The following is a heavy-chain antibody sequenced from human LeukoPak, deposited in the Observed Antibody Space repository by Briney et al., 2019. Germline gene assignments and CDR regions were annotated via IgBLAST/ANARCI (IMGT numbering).Heavy chain of an antibody. D-gene: IGHD6-19*01. V-gene: IGHV3-23*01. J-gene: IGHJ4*01. Sequence: GGSLRLSCAASGFPFSSYAMTWVRQAPGKGLEWVSSISGDGATTYHADSVKGRFTISRDNSKNTLYLQMNSLRAEDTAVYYCAKGIYSSGWSYFDYWGHGTLVTVSS. CDR1: GFPFSSYA. CDR2: ISGDGATT. CDR3: AKGIYSSGWSYFDY.